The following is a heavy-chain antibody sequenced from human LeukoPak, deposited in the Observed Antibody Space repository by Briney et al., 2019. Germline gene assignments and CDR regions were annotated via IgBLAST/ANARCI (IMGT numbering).Heavy chain of an antibody. V-gene: IGHV4-30-2*01. Sequence: SQTLSLTCAVSGGSITSGGYSWSWIRQPPGEGLELIGYIYHTGTTYYNPSLQSRVTISVDRSKNQFSLRLNSVTAADTAVYYCAGGYRYCSSTSCYDYWGQGTLVTVSS. D-gene: IGHD2-2*01. J-gene: IGHJ4*02. CDR1: GGSITSGGYS. CDR3: AGGYRYCSSTSCYDY. CDR2: IYHTGTT.